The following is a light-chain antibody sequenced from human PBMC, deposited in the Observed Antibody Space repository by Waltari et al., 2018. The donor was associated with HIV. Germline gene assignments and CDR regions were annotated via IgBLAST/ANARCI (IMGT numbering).Light chain of an antibody. V-gene: IGLV1-40*01. CDR1: TSNLGAGYD. CDR2: GNT. Sequence: QSVLTQPPSVSGAPGQRVSISCPGSTSNLGAGYDVHWYHQVPGTAPKLLIFGNTNRPSGVPDRISGSKSGTSASLAISGLRAEDEAYYYCQSYDSSLSGSWVFGGGTKLTVL. J-gene: IGLJ3*02. CDR3: QSYDSSLSGSWV.